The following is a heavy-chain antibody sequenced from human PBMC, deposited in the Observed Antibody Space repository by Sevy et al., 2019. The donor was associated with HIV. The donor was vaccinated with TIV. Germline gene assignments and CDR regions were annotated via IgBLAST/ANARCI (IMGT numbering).Heavy chain of an antibody. CDR3: AREGSSYDTYYYDYAMDL. CDR1: GFTFNSYW. CDR2: INQDGSGK. V-gene: IGHV3-7*01. Sequence: GGSLRLSCAASGFTFNSYWMTWVRQAPGKGLEWVANINQDGSGKYYVDSVKGGFTISRDNSQNSLSLQMNTLRVDVTAVYFCAREGSSYDTYYYDYAMDLWGLGTTVTVSS. J-gene: IGHJ6*02. D-gene: IGHD3-10*01.